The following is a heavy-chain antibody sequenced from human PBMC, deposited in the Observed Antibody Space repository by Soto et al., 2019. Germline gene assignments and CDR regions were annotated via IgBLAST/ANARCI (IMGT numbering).Heavy chain of an antibody. CDR2: IYSGGST. V-gene: IGHV3-53*01. Sequence: GGSLRLSCAASGFTVSSNYMSWVRQAPGKGLEWVSVIYSGGSTYYADSVKGRFTISRDNSKNTLYLQMNSLRAEDTAVYYCALTPVPPVAAAGYFDYWGQGTLVTVSS. J-gene: IGHJ4*02. D-gene: IGHD6-13*01. CDR1: GFTVSSNY. CDR3: ALTPVPPVAAAGYFDY.